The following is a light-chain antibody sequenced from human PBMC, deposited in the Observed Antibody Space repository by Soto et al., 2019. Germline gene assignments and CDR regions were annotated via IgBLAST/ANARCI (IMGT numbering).Light chain of an antibody. CDR3: VLYMGGGTYV. V-gene: IGLV8-61*01. J-gene: IGLJ1*01. Sequence: QAVVTQEPSFSVSPGGTVTLTCGLSSGSVSTGHFPSWYQQTPGQAPRTLIYGTNSRSSGVPDRFSGSILGTKAALTITGAQADDVSDYYCVLYMGGGTYVFGAGPKLTVL. CDR2: GTN. CDR1: SGSVSTGHF.